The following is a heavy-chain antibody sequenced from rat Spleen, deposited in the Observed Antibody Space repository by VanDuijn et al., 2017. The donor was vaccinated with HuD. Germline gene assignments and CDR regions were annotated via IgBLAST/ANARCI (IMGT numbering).Heavy chain of an antibody. J-gene: IGHJ3*01. CDR3: ASDARYSSSLVY. CDR1: GFSLTSHS. D-gene: IGHD1-2*01. CDR2: MWYDGDT. Sequence: QVQLKESGPGLVQPSETLSLTCTVSGFSLTSHSVTWIRQPPGKGPEWMGKMWYDGDTVYNSALKSRLSISRDTSKNLVFLKMNSLQTDDTGTYYCASDARYSSSLVYWGQGTPVTVSS. V-gene: IGHV2-34*01.